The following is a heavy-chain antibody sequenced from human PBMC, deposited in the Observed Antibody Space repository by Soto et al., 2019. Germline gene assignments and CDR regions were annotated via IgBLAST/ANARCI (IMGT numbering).Heavy chain of an antibody. Sequence: GGSLRLSCAASGFTFSGSAMHWVRQASGKGLEWVGRIRSKANSYATAYAASVKGRFTISRDDSKNTAYLQMNSLKTEDTAVYYCTSAVAVNRNWFDPWGQGTLVTVSS. D-gene: IGHD6-19*01. V-gene: IGHV3-73*01. CDR3: TSAVAVNRNWFDP. J-gene: IGHJ5*02. CDR1: GFTFSGSA. CDR2: IRSKANSYAT.